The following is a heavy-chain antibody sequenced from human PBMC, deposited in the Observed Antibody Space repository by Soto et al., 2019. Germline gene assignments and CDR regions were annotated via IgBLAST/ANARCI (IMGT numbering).Heavy chain of an antibody. CDR2: IYYSGST. V-gene: IGHV4-39*01. Sequence: QLQLQESGPGLVKPSETLSLTCTVSGDSGGFISSSSYHWVWIRQPPGKGLEWIGNIYYSGSTYYNQFLKRRVTISGDTSKNQFSLRLTSVTAADTAVYYCARHPPYGPLDYWGQGTLVTVSS. J-gene: IGHJ4*02. CDR3: ARHPPYGPLDY. CDR1: GDSGGFISSSSYH. D-gene: IGHD4-17*01.